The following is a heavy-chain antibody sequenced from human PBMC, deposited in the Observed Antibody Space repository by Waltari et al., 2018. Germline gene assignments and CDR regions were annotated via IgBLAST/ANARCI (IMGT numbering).Heavy chain of an antibody. Sequence: QVQLVQSGAEVKKPGSSVKVSCKASGGTFSSYAISWVRQAPGQGLEWMGRIIPLLGIANYAQKFQGRVTSTADKSTSTAYMELSSLRSEDTAVYYCARNVDTAMVLFDYWGQGTLVTVSS. D-gene: IGHD5-18*01. CDR1: GGTFSSYA. CDR3: ARNVDTAMVLFDY. V-gene: IGHV1-69*09. CDR2: IIPLLGIA. J-gene: IGHJ4*02.